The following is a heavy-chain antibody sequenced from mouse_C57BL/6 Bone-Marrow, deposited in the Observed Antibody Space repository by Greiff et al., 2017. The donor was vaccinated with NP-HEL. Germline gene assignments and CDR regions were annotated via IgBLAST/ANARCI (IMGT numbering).Heavy chain of an antibody. Sequence: VQLQQSGPELVKPGDSVKISCKASGYSFTGYFMNWVMQSHGKSLEWIGRLNPYNGDTFYNQKFKGKATLTVDKSSSTAHMELRSLTSEDSTVYYCGYYGRPFAYWGQGTLVTVSA. CDR3: GYYGRPFAY. CDR2: LNPYNGDT. J-gene: IGHJ3*01. CDR1: GYSFTGYF. D-gene: IGHD1-1*01. V-gene: IGHV1-20*01.